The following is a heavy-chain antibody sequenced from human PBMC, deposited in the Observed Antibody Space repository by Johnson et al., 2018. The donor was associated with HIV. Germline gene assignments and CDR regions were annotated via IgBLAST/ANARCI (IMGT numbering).Heavy chain of an antibody. J-gene: IGHJ3*02. CDR1: GFTVSSNY. CDR3: ARGIPAATRGYAFDI. D-gene: IGHD2-2*01. Sequence: VQLVESGGGLVKPGGSLRLSCAASGFTVSSNYMSWVRQAPGKGLEWVSVIYSGGSTYYADSVKGRFTISRDNSKNTLYLQMNSLRPEDTALYYCARGIPAATRGYAFDIWGQGTMVTVSS. CDR2: IYSGGST. V-gene: IGHV3-66*01.